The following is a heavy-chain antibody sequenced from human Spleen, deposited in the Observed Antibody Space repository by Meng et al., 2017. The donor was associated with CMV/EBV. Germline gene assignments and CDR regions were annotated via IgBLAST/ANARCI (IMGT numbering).Heavy chain of an antibody. V-gene: IGHV3-30*04. J-gene: IGHJ4*02. CDR2: ISYDGSNK. CDR3: ATTPGSIIRGVITDH. CDR1: GFTFGDYA. D-gene: IGHD3-10*01. Sequence: GGSLRLSCTASGFTFGDYAMSWVRQAPGKGLEWVAVISYDGSNKYYADSVKGRFTISRDDAENSLYLQMRNLRAEDTGIYYCATTPGSIIRGVITDHWGQGTLVTVSS.